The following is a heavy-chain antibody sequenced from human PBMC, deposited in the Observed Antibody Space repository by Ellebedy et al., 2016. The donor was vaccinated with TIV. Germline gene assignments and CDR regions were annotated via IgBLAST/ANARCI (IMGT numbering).Heavy chain of an antibody. CDR3: ARHELGENAAFDY. CDR1: GSSFIYYW. CDR2: IDPSDSSM. V-gene: IGHV5-10-1*01. J-gene: IGHJ4*02. D-gene: IGHD7-27*01. Sequence: GESLKISXKASGSSFIYYWITWVRQMPGKGLEWMGRIDPSDSSMKFSPSFQGHATISIDKSINTAYLQWSSLKASDTAIYYCARHELGENAAFDYWGQGTLVTVSS.